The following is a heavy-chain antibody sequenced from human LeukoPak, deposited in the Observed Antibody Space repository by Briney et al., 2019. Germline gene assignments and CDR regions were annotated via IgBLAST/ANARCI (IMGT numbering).Heavy chain of an antibody. CDR3: ARDGEMGRDFDY. Sequence: PGGSLRLSCAASGFTFSSYAMSWVRQAPGKGLEWVSAISGSGGSTYYADSVKGRFTISRDNSKNSLYLQMNSLRAEDTAVYYCARDGEMGRDFDYWGQGTLVTVSS. D-gene: IGHD5-24*01. V-gene: IGHV3-23*01. CDR2: ISGSGGST. CDR1: GFTFSSYA. J-gene: IGHJ4*02.